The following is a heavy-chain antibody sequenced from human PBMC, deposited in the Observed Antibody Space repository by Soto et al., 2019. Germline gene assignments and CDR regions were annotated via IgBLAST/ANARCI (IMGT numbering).Heavy chain of an antibody. V-gene: IGHV3-21*01. J-gene: IGHJ4*02. CDR2: ISSSSGHI. CDR1: GFTFSSYS. D-gene: IGHD1-26*01. Sequence: PEGSLRLSCAASGFTFSSYSMNWVRQAPGKGLEWVSSISSSSGHIYYADSLKGRFTISRDNAKNSLYLQMNSLRAEDTAVYYCTRHCLATRAVDVWGQGTLVTVCS. CDR3: TRHCLATRAVDV.